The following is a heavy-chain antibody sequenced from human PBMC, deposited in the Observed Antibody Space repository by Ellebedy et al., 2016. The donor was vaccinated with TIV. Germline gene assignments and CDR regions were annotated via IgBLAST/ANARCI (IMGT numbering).Heavy chain of an antibody. Sequence: SETLSLTCTVSGGSISSANFYWGWIRQPPGKGLEWIGSIYYSGSTYYNPSLKSRVTIAVDTSKNQFSLKLSSVTAEDTAGYYCARQYQLWPKTYYFDYWGQGTLVTVSS. CDR2: IYYSGST. CDR3: ARQYQLWPKTYYFDY. CDR1: GGSISSANFY. J-gene: IGHJ4*02. D-gene: IGHD2-2*01. V-gene: IGHV4-39*01.